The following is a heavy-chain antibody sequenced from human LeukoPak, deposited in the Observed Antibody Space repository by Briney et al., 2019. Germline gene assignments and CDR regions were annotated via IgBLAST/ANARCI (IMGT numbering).Heavy chain of an antibody. CDR3: TRDRRTSGSQNY. CDR2: IYNGNT. D-gene: IGHD1-26*01. Sequence: ASVKVSCKTSGYTFTSYGIGWVRQAPGQGLEWMAWIYNGNTNYAQNLQGRVTVTTDTSTTTAYMELRSLRSDDTAVYYCTRDRRTSGSQNYWGQGTLVTVSS. V-gene: IGHV1-18*01. J-gene: IGHJ4*02. CDR1: GYTFTSYG.